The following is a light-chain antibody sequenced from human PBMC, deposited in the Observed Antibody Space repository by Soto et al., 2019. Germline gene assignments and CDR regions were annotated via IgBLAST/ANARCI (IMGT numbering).Light chain of an antibody. Sequence: QSALTQPASVSGSPGQSITISCTGTSSDVGGYNYVSWYQQHPGKAPKLMIYDVSNRPSGVSNRFSGSKSGNTASLTISGLQAEDEADYYCSSYTSSSTDVFGTGTKLTVX. CDR1: SSDVGGYNY. CDR3: SSYTSSSTDV. V-gene: IGLV2-14*01. CDR2: DVS. J-gene: IGLJ1*01.